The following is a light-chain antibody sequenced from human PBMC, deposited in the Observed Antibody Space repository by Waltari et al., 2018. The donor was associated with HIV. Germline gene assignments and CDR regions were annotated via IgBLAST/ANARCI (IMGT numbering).Light chain of an antibody. V-gene: IGKV4-1*01. CDR3: HQYYSAPWT. Sequence: DIVMTQSPDSLAVSLGETATINCKSSQSVLYSSDNKNYLAWSQQKPGQPPKLLIYWAATRESGVPDRFSGSGSGTDFTLTISSLQAEEVAVYYCHQYYSAPWTFGQGTKVEI. CDR2: WAA. CDR1: QSVLYSSDNKNY. J-gene: IGKJ1*01.